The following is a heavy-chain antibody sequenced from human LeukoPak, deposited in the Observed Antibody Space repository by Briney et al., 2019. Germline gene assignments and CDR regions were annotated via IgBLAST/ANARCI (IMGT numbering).Heavy chain of an antibody. V-gene: IGHV4-59*08. Sequence: SETLSRTCTVSGGSISNYFWSWIRQPPGKALEWIGYISYSGNTNYNPSLKSRVTISVDTSKNQFSLKLSAVTAADTAVYYCARHSSGYYYSPLDYWGKGTLVTVSS. CDR3: ARHSSGYYYSPLDY. D-gene: IGHD3-22*01. CDR2: ISYSGNT. J-gene: IGHJ4*02. CDR1: GGSISNYF.